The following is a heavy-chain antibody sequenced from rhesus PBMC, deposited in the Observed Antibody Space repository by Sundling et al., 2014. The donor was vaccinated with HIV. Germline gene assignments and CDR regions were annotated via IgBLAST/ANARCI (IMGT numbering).Heavy chain of an antibody. Sequence: QVQLQESGPAVVKPSETLSLTCAVSGGSISSSDWWSWIRQSPRKGLEWIGGIYGSGGSTEHNPSLKSRVTIAKDTSKNQFSLKLSSVTDADTAVYFCARAKGWNYPFDSWGQGVLVTVSS. CDR2: IYGSGGST. V-gene: IGHV4-93*01. D-gene: IGHD1-1*01. CDR1: GGSISSSDW. J-gene: IGHJ4*01. CDR3: ARAKGWNYPFDS.